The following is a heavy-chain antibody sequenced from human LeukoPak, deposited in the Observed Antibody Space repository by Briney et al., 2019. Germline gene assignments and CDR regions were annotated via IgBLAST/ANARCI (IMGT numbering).Heavy chain of an antibody. CDR2: IYYSGST. CDR1: GGSVSSGSYY. D-gene: IGHD6-19*01. Sequence: PSETLSLTCTVSGGSVSSGSYYWSWIRQPPGKGLEWIGYIYYSGSTNYNPSLKSRVTISVDTSKNQFSLKLSSVTAADTAVYYCARELSSSGWYDYWGQGTLVTVSS. J-gene: IGHJ4*02. CDR3: ARELSSSGWYDY. V-gene: IGHV4-61*01.